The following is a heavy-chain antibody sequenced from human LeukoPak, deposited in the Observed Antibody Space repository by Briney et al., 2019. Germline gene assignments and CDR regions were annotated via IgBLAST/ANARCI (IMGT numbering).Heavy chain of an antibody. V-gene: IGHV4-59*08. J-gene: IGHJ3*02. D-gene: IGHD3-16*01. CDR1: GGSISSYY. Sequence: SETLSLTCTVSGGSISSYYWSWIRQPPGKGLEWIGYIYYSGSTYYNPSLKSRVTISVDTSKNQFSLKLSSVTAADTAVYYCARHSLGGHDAFDIWGQGTMVTVSS. CDR3: ARHSLGGHDAFDI. CDR2: IYYSGST.